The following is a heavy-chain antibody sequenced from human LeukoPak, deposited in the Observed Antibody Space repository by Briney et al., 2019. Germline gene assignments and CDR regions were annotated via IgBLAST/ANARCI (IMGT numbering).Heavy chain of an antibody. D-gene: IGHD3-10*01. V-gene: IGHV3-30*18. CDR1: GFTFSSYG. CDR3: AKVLGYGSAYYYYGMDV. J-gene: IGHJ6*02. CDR2: ISYDGSNK. Sequence: PGGSLRLSCAASGFTFSSYGMHWVRQAPGKGLEWVAVISYDGSNKYYADSVKGRFTISRDNSKNTLYLQMNSLRAEDTAVYYCAKVLGYGSAYYYYGMDVWGQGTTVTVSS.